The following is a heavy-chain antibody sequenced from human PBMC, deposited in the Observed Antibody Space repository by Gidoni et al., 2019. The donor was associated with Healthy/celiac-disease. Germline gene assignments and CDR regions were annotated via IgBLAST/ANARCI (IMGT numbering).Heavy chain of an antibody. Sequence: VQLVESGGGVVQPGRSLRLSCAASGFPFSSYGMHWVRQAPGKGLEWVAVIWYDGSNKYYADSVKGRFTISRDNSKNTLYLQMNSLRAEDTAVYYCARDSGYSGYDPPDYWGQGTLVTVSS. CDR3: ARDSGYSGYDPPDY. V-gene: IGHV3-33*01. D-gene: IGHD5-12*01. CDR1: GFPFSSYG. CDR2: IWYDGSNK. J-gene: IGHJ4*02.